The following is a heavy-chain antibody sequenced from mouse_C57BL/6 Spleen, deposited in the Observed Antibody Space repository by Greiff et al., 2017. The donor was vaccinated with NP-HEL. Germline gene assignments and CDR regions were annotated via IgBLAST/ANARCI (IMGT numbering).Heavy chain of an antibody. V-gene: IGHV1-9*01. CDR2: ILPGSGST. CDR1: GYTFTGYW. CDR3: ARMEVYYGNYGWFAY. Sequence: QVQLKESGAELMKPGASVKLSCKATGYTFTGYWIEWVKQRPGHGLEWIGEILPGSGSTTYNEKFKGKATFTADTSSNTAYMQLSSLTTEDSAIYYCARMEVYYGNYGWFAYWGQGTLVTVSA. J-gene: IGHJ3*01. D-gene: IGHD2-1*01.